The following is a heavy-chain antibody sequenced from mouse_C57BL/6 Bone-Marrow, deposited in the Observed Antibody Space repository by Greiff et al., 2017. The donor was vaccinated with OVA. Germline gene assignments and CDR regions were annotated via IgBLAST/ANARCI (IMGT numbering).Heavy chain of an antibody. D-gene: IGHD1-1*02. CDR3: ARFGSCPTWWTG. J-gene: IGHJ3*01. Sequence: VQLQQSGAELVKPGASVKLSCTASGFNIKDYYMHWVKHRTEQGLEWIGRIDPEDGGTKYAPKFQGKATITVVPSSNTAYLQLNSLTSGDTAVYYCARFGSCPTWWTGWGQGALVSVSA. V-gene: IGHV14-2*01. CDR1: GFNIKDYY. CDR2: IDPEDGGT.